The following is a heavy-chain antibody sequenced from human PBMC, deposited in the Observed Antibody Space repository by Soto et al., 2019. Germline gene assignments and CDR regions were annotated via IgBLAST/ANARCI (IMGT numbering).Heavy chain of an antibody. D-gene: IGHD1-26*01. J-gene: IGHJ5*02. CDR1: GFTFSSYG. V-gene: IGHV3-66*04. CDR2: HYSGGST. CDR3: ARHRHPRGTVGATSPLDP. Sequence: GGSLSLSCEASGFTFSSYGMHSVRQAPGKGLEWVSVHYSGGSTYYADSVQGRFTISTDKSNNTLSLQMRRVRAEDTAVYFCARHRHPRGTVGATSPLDPWGQGTQVAVSS.